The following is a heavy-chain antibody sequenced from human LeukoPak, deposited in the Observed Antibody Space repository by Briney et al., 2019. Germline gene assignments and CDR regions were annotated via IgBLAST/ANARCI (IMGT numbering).Heavy chain of an antibody. Sequence: VASVKVSCKCSGYTLTVLCMHWVRQGPGKGLEWVGGFDPEDGETIYAQKFQGRVTMTEDTSTDTAYMELSSLRSEDTAVYYCATGDCSGGSCYSGFPFDYWGQGTLATVSS. CDR3: ATGDCSGGSCYSGFPFDY. CDR1: GYTLTVLC. D-gene: IGHD2-15*01. CDR2: FDPEDGET. V-gene: IGHV1-24*01. J-gene: IGHJ4*02.